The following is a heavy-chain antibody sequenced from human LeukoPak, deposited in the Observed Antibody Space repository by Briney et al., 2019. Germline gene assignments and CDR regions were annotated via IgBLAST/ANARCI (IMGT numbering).Heavy chain of an antibody. Sequence: PGGSLRLSCAASGFTFSDYTMNWVRQAPGKGLEWVSSISSGGTYKYYADSVTGRFTISRDNAQNSLYLQMNSLRAEDSSVYYCARPTTVTTISADAFDIWGQGTMVTVSS. CDR1: GFTFSDYT. V-gene: IGHV3-21*01. D-gene: IGHD4-17*01. CDR2: ISSGGTYK. J-gene: IGHJ3*02. CDR3: ARPTTVTTISADAFDI.